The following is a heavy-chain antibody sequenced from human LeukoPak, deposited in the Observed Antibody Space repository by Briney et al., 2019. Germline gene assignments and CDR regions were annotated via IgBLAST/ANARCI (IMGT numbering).Heavy chain of an antibody. CDR2: VNLQGST. CDR1: GGSISNTNW. J-gene: IGHJ1*01. D-gene: IGHD2-15*01. Sequence: NASGTLSLTCGVSGGSISNTNWWTWVRQPPGKGLEWIGEVNLQGSTNYNPSLKSRVAISVDKSENHISLKLTSVTAADTAVYYCAGGRCSGGSCYSWGYFQHWGQGTLVTVSS. V-gene: IGHV4-4*02. CDR3: AGGRCSGGSCYSWGYFQH.